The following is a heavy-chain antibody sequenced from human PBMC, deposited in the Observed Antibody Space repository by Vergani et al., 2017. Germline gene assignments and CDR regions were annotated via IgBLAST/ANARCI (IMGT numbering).Heavy chain of an antibody. D-gene: IGHD2-21*01. Sequence: EVQLVESGGGLVEPGRSLRLSCVASGFRFDDHAMHWVRQGPGKGLEWVGGISWRSESVGYADSVKGRFTISRDNAKNFLYLQMNNLRPEDTAVYYCAKSQPLYGIRYSWFDPWGQGTLVTVAS. CDR3: AKSQPLYGIRYSWFDP. CDR2: ISWRSESV. J-gene: IGHJ5*02. CDR1: GFRFDDHA. V-gene: IGHV3-9*01.